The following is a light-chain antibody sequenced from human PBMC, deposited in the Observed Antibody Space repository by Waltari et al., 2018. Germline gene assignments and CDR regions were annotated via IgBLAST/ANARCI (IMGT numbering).Light chain of an antibody. J-gene: IGLJ3*02. Sequence: QSALNQPASVSGSPGQSITISCTGTSNDVGISDLFSWYQQHPDKAPKLIIYEDNKRPSGVSHRFSGSKSGNTASLTISGLQTEDEADYYCCSYAGYYIWVFGGGTKLTVL. CDR1: SNDVGISDL. CDR2: EDN. CDR3: CSYAGYYIWV. V-gene: IGLV2-23*01.